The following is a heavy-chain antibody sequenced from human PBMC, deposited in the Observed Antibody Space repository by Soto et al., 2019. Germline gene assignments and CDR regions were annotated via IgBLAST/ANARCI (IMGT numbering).Heavy chain of an antibody. CDR3: VRDGTKTLRDWFDT. CDR2: IYATGTT. CDR1: GASISGFY. Sequence: SETLSLTCTVSGASISGFYWSWIRKSAGKGLERIGRIYATGTTDYNPSLKSRVMMSVDTSKKQFFLKLRSVTAADTAVYYCVRDGTKTLRDWFDTWGQGISVTVSS. D-gene: IGHD1-1*01. J-gene: IGHJ5*02. V-gene: IGHV4-4*07.